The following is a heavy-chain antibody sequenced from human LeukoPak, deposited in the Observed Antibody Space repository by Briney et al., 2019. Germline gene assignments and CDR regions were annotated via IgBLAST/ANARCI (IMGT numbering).Heavy chain of an antibody. D-gene: IGHD3-10*01. CDR3: GRENYGSGSLNY. Sequence: SETLSLTCTFSGGSISGYYWTWIRQPPGKGLEWIGYIYYRGTTNYNPALESRVTISIDTSRNQFSLRLSSVTAADTAVYHCGRENYGSGSLNYWSQGTLVTVSS. CDR1: GGSISGYY. J-gene: IGHJ4*02. CDR2: IYYRGTT. V-gene: IGHV4-59*08.